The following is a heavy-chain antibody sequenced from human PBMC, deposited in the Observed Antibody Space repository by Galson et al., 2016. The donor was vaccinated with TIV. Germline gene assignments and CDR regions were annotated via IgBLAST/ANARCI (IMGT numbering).Heavy chain of an antibody. CDR1: GFAFSSSW. Sequence: SLRLSCAVSGFAFSSSWMSWVRQAPGKGLEWIANINQDGSEKYYVDSVRGRFSISIDNAKNSLSLQMNSLRAEDTAVYYCVSAIWGLRADYWGQGTLVTVSS. V-gene: IGHV3-7*01. CDR3: VSAIWGLRADY. CDR2: INQDGSEK. D-gene: IGHD4-17*01. J-gene: IGHJ4*02.